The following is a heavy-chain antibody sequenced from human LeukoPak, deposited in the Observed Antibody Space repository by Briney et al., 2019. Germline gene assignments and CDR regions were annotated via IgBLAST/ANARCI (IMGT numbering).Heavy chain of an antibody. CDR1: GGTFSSYA. CDR2: IIPTFGTA. D-gene: IGHD3-10*01. CDR3: VRGGEDDYYYYYMDV. Sequence: GASVKVSCKASGGTFSSYAISWVRQAPGQGLEWMGGIIPTFGTANYAQKFQGRVTITTDESTSTAYMELSSLRSEDTAVYYCVRGGEDDYYYYYMDVWGKGTTVAVSS. J-gene: IGHJ6*03. V-gene: IGHV1-69*05.